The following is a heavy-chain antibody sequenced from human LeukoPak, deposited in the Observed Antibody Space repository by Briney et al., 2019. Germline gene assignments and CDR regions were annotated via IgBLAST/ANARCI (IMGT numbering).Heavy chain of an antibody. J-gene: IGHJ4*02. D-gene: IGHD3-9*01. CDR3: ARGLYDILTGSNTGTFDY. V-gene: IGHV4-31*03. CDR1: GGSISSGGYY. Sequence: SQILSLTCTVSGGSISSGGYYWSWIRQHPGKGLEWIGYIYYSGSTYYNPSLKSRVTISVDTSKNQFSLKLSSVTAADTAVYYCARGLYDILTGSNTGTFDYWGQGTLVTVSS. CDR2: IYYSGST.